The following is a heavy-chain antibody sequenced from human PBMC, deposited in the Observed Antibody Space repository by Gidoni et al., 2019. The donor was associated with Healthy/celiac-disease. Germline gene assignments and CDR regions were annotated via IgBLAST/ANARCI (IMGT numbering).Heavy chain of an antibody. CDR3: ARDLGRYYYGSGSPSNALYYYYYGMDV. D-gene: IGHD3-10*01. CDR1: GGTFSSYA. CDR2: IIPIFGTA. Sequence: QVQLVQSGAEVKKPGSSVKVSCKASGGTFSSYAISWVRQAPGQGLEWMGGIIPIFGTANYAQKFQGRVTITADESTSTAYMELSSLRSEDTAVYYCARDLGRYYYGSGSPSNALYYYYYGMDVWGQGTTVTVSS. J-gene: IGHJ6*02. V-gene: IGHV1-69*01.